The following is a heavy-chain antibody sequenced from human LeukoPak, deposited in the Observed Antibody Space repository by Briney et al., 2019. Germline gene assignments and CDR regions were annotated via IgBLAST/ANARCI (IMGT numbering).Heavy chain of an antibody. CDR2: ISYDGSNK. CDR3: ARDRGIYSSSPGFDY. CDR1: GFTFSSYA. J-gene: IGHJ4*02. V-gene: IGHV3-30*04. D-gene: IGHD6-13*01. Sequence: GGSLRLSCAASGFTFSSYAMHWVRQAPGKGLEWVAVISYDGSNKYYADSVKGRFTISRDNSKNTLYLQMNSLRAEDTAVYYCARDRGIYSSSPGFDYWGQGTLVTVS.